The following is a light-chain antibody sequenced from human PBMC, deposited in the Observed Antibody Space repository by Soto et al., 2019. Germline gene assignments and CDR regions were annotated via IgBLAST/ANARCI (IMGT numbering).Light chain of an antibody. J-gene: IGKJ4*01. CDR1: QGVSSW. V-gene: IGKV1D-12*01. Sequence: DIQMTQSPSSVSAFVGDRVTITCRVSQGVSSWLAWYQQKPGKAPNLLIYAASSLQSGVPSRFSGSGSGTDFTLTITNLQPEDFATYYCQQGDAFPLTFGGGTKVEIK. CDR3: QQGDAFPLT. CDR2: AAS.